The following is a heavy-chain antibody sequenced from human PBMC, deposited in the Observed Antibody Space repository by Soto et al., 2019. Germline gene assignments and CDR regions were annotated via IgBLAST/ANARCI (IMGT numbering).Heavy chain of an antibody. CDR3: ARGPHIVVVTTIPLAY. Sequence: QVQLVQSGAEVKKPGASVKVSCQASGYTFTDYYMHWVRQAPGQGLEWMGWINPNTGVTNCAQKFQGWVTMTRDTSISTAYMQLSRLRSDDTAVYYCARGPHIVVVTTIPLAYWGQGTLVTVS. CDR2: INPNTGVT. D-gene: IGHD2-21*02. J-gene: IGHJ4*02. V-gene: IGHV1-2*04. CDR1: GYTFTDYY.